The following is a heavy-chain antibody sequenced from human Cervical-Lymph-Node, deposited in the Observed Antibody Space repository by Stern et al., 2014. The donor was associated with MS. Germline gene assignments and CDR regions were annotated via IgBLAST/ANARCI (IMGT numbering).Heavy chain of an antibody. CDR2: TLPIFGTA. CDR1: GGTFSNYA. J-gene: IGHJ4*02. D-gene: IGHD6-19*01. V-gene: IGHV1-69*01. Sequence: VQLVESGAEVKKPGSSVKVSCKASGGTFSNYAISWVRQAHGQGLEWRGWTLPIFGTANYAQKFQGRVPITADESTSTTYMELSSLRSEDTAVYYCASLLGRIAVASVDYWGQGTLVTVSS. CDR3: ASLLGRIAVASVDY.